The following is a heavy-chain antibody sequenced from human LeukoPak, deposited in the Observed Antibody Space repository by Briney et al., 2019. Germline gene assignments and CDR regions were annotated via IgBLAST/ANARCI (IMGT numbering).Heavy chain of an antibody. Sequence: PGGSLRLSCAASGFTFSSYSMNWVRQAPGKGLEWVSSISSSSSYIYYADSVKGRSTISRDNSKNTVYLQMNSLRAEDTAVCYCARDVGVTTVTTGGYWGQGTLVTVSS. D-gene: IGHD4-17*01. CDR1: GFTFSSYS. J-gene: IGHJ4*02. CDR2: ISSSSSYI. V-gene: IGHV3-21*01. CDR3: ARDVGVTTVTTGGY.